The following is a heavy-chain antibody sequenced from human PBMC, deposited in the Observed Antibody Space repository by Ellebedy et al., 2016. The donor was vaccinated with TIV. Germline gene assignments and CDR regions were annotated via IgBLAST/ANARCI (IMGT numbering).Heavy chain of an antibody. V-gene: IGHV3-53*01. Sequence: LSLTCXASGFTVRSNYMSWVRQAPGKGLEWVSVIYSGGSTYYADSVKGRFTISRDNSKNTLYLQMNSLRAEDTAVYYCAREVETMVRGVISGMDVWGQGTTVTVSS. CDR2: IYSGGST. J-gene: IGHJ6*02. CDR1: GFTVRSNY. CDR3: AREVETMVRGVISGMDV. D-gene: IGHD3-10*01.